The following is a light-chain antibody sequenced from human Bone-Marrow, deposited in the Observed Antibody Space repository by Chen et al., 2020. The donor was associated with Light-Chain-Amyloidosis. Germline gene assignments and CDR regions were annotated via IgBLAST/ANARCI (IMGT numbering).Light chain of an antibody. Sequence: QSALTQPASVSGSPGQSITISCPGTSGDVGTYNYVSWYQQHPGKAPKVMIYAVRKRPSGVANRFSGAKSGNTASLTISGLQAEDEADYYGSSFTSSSSYVFGPGTKVTVL. J-gene: IGLJ1*01. V-gene: IGLV2-14*01. CDR3: SSFTSSSSYV. CDR2: AVR. CDR1: SGDVGTYNY.